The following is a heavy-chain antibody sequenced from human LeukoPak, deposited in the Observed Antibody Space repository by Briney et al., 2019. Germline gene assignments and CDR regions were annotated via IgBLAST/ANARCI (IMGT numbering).Heavy chain of an antibody. CDR1: GGSISGYH. J-gene: IGHJ6*03. V-gene: IGHV4-59*01. Sequence: SETLSLTCNVSGGSISGYHWSWLRQPPGKGLEWLGYIYYSGSSNYNPSLKSRVTISVDTSKNQFSLKLSSVTAAATAVYYCARVPRSYYYYYYMDVWGKGPRSPSP. CDR2: IYYSGSS. CDR3: ARVPRSYYYYYYMDV.